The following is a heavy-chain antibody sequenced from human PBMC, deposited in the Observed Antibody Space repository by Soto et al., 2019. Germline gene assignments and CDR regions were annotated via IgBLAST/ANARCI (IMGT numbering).Heavy chain of an antibody. CDR2: ISGSGGST. Sequence: EVQLLDSGGGLVQPGGSLRLSCEASGFTFSRYAMSWVRQAPGKGLEWVSAISGSGGSTYYADSVKGRFTISRDNSKNTLYLQMNRQRGEDTAVYYFAKNNLFGPEPKEYWGQGTLVTVSS. CDR3: AKNNLFGPEPKEY. CDR1: GFTFSRYA. V-gene: IGHV3-23*01. J-gene: IGHJ4*02. D-gene: IGHD1-20*01.